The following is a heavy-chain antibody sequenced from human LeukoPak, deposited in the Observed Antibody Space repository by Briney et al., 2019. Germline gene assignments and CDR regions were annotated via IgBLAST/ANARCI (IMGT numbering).Heavy chain of an antibody. Sequence: SENLSLNCSVSGGSISSSSYYWGWIRQPPGKGLEWVGIISYTGSTYYNPSLKSRVTIAADTSKNQFSLRLSSVTAADTAVYYCARHFSSSWEDAFDIWGQGTKVTVSS. CDR1: GGSISSSSYY. CDR2: ISYTGST. V-gene: IGHV4-39*01. J-gene: IGHJ3*02. CDR3: ARHFSSSWEDAFDI. D-gene: IGHD6-13*01.